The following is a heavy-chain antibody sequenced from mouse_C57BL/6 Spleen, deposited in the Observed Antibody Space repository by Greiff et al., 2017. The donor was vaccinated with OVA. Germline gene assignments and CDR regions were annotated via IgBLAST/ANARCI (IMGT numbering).Heavy chain of an antibody. CDR1: GYTFTSYN. D-gene: IGHD1-1*02. CDR3: ARGSEYYYAMDY. Sequence: ESGAELVRPGASVKMSCKASGYTFTSYNMHWVKQTPRQGLEWIGAIYPGNGDTSYNQKFKGKATLTVDKSSSTAYMQLSSLTSEDSAVYFCARGSEYYYAMDYWGQGTSVTVSS. J-gene: IGHJ4*01. CDR2: IYPGNGDT. V-gene: IGHV1-12*01.